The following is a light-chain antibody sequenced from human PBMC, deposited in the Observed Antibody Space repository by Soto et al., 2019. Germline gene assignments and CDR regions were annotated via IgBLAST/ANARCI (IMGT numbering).Light chain of an antibody. CDR2: ATS. Sequence: DIQLTQSPSFLSASVGDRVTITCRASQGINSYLAWYQQKPGKAPKLLIYATSTLYTEVPSRFSGSGSGTEFSPTISSLQPDDFATYYCQQLNTYPLTFGGGTKVEI. CDR1: QGINSY. V-gene: IGKV1-9*01. CDR3: QQLNTYPLT. J-gene: IGKJ4*01.